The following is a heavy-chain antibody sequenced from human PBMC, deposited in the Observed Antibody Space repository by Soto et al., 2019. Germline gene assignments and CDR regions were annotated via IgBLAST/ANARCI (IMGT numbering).Heavy chain of an antibody. D-gene: IGHD1-26*01. Sequence: EVQLVETGGGLIQPGGSLRLSCAASGFTVSSNYMSWVRQAPGKGLKWVSVIYSGVSTYYADSVKGRCTISRDNAKNTLYLQMNSLRAEDTAVYYCARDSGSYNYFDYWGQGTLVTVSS. V-gene: IGHV3-53*02. CDR2: IYSGVST. J-gene: IGHJ4*02. CDR1: GFTVSSNY. CDR3: ARDSGSYNYFDY.